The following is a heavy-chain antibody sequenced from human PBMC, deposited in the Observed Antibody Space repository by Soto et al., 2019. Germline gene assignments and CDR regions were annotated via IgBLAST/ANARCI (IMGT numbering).Heavy chain of an antibody. CDR3: ASGGMAAFDY. V-gene: IGHV4-59*11. CDR1: GDSIKTHY. D-gene: IGHD3-3*01. CDR2: IYYSGST. Sequence: PSATRSLTCNVSGDSIKTHYWSWIRQPPGKGLEGIGYIYYSGSTLYNPSLKRRVTISVDTAKNQFSLRLKSLTAADTAVYYCASGGMAAFDYWGQGSLVTV. J-gene: IGHJ4*02.